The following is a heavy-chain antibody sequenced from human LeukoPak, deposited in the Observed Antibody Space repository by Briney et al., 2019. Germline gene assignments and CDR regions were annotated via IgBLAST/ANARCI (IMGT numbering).Heavy chain of an antibody. CDR2: INPNSGGT. J-gene: IGHJ4*02. CDR1: GYTFSGYY. Sequence: ASVKVSCKASGYTFSGYYIHWVRQAPGQGLEWMGWINPNSGGTNYAQSFQGRVTMTRDTSITTAYMELDRLTSDDTAVYYCARVWAFFSGDNRYPFTYWGQGTQVTVSS. CDR3: ARVWAFFSGDNRYPFTY. D-gene: IGHD2-15*01. V-gene: IGHV1-2*02.